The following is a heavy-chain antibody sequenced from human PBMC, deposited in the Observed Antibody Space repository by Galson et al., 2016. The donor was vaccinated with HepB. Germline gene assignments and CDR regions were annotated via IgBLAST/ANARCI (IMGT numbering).Heavy chain of an antibody. CDR1: GGSLNSNRYL. Sequence: TLSLTCTLSGGSLNSNRYLWTFIRQPAGKRLEWVGRVLANGSTLATPSLRSRVTMSIATSSNRFYLRLISVTAADAAVYYCASREFGRPFDVWGQGSVVSVSS. CDR3: ASREFGRPFDV. CDR2: VLANGST. J-gene: IGHJ3*01. V-gene: IGHV4-61*02. D-gene: IGHD3-16*01.